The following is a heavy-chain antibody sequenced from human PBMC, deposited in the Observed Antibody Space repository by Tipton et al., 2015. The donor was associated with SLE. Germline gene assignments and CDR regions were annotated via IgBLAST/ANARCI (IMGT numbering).Heavy chain of an antibody. D-gene: IGHD3-3*01. CDR3: ARGVVSGYDFWSGDPYNWFDP. V-gene: IGHV4-34*01. CDR1: GGSFSGYY. Sequence: GLVKPSETLSLTCAVYGGSFSGYYWSWIRQPPGKGLEWIGEINHSGSTNYNPSLKSRVTISVDTSKNQFSLKLSSVTAADTAVYYCARGVVSGYDFWSGDPYNWFDPWGQGTLVTVSS. J-gene: IGHJ5*02. CDR2: INHSGST.